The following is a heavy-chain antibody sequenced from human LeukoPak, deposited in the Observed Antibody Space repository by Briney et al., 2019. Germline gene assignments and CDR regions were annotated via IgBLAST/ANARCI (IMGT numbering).Heavy chain of an antibody. V-gene: IGHV4-59*08. CDR2: IYYYGST. D-gene: IGHD3-10*01. J-gene: IGHJ4*02. Sequence: PSDTLSLTCTVSGGSISSYYWSWIRQPPGKGLEWIGYIYYYGSTNYNPSLKSRVTMSVDTSKNQFPLKLTSVTAADTAVYYCAGQVWFGELSSFRYFDYWDQGTLVTVSS. CDR3: AGQVWFGELSSFRYFDY. CDR1: GGSISSYY.